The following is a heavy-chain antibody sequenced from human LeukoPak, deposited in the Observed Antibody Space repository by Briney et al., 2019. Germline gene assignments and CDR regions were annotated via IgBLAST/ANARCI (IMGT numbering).Heavy chain of an antibody. CDR3: ARSNRLYGSGSYFDY. CDR1: GFTFSSYA. V-gene: IGHV3-33*01. CDR2: IWYDGNNK. D-gene: IGHD3-10*01. J-gene: IGHJ4*02. Sequence: PGRSLRLSCAASGFTFSSYAMHWVRQAPGKGLEWVAVIWYDGNNKYYADSVKGRFTISRDNSKNTLYLQMNSLRAEDTAVYYCARSNRLYGSGSYFDYWGQGTLVTVSS.